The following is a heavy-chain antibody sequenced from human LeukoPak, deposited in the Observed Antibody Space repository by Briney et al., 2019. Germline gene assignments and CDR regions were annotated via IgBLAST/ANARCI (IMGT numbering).Heavy chain of an antibody. D-gene: IGHD3-22*01. CDR1: GFNLTNYA. CDR2: ILYSADNT. CDR3: AKDHDSSGYYCFDY. V-gene: IGHV3-30*07. Sequence: GGSLRLSCAASGFNLTNYAVHWVRQAPGKGLEWVTLILYSADNTYYADPVKGRFTFTRDKSKNTLYLQMNSLRAEDTAVYYCAKDHDSSGYYCFDYWGQGTLVTVSS. J-gene: IGHJ4*02.